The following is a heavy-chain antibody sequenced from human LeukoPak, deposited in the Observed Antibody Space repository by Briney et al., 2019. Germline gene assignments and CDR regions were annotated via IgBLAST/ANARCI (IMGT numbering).Heavy chain of an antibody. CDR2: INHSGST. Sequence: SETLSLTCAVYGGSFSGYYWSWIRQPPGKGLEWIGEINHSGSTNYNPSLKSRVTISVDTSKNQFSLKLSSVTAADTAVYYCANASSGQEGFDYWGQGTLVTVSS. CDR1: GGSFSGYY. CDR3: ANASSGQEGFDY. V-gene: IGHV4-34*01. J-gene: IGHJ4*02.